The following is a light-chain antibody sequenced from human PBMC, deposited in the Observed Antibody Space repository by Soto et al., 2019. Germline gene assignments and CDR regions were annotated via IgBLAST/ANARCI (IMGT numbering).Light chain of an antibody. J-gene: IGKJ1*01. Sequence: EIVLTQSPGTLSLSPGERATLSCRASQSVSSYLAWYQRKPGQAPRLLIYDASTRATGISARFSGSGSGTDFTLTISSLEPEDFAVYYCQQRSNWPVTFGQGTKVDIK. V-gene: IGKV3-11*01. CDR3: QQRSNWPVT. CDR2: DAS. CDR1: QSVSSY.